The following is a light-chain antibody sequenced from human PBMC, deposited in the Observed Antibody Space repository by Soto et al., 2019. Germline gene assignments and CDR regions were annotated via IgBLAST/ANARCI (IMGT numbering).Light chain of an antibody. Sequence: EIVLTQSPGTLSLSPGERATLSCRASQSLSGGYLAWFQQKPGQTPRLLIYSASNRATGIPDRFSGSGSGTDFPLTISRLGPEDFVVYYCQQNGSLPITFGQWTRLEIK. CDR1: QSLSGGY. CDR3: QQNGSLPIT. V-gene: IGKV3-20*01. J-gene: IGKJ5*01. CDR2: SAS.